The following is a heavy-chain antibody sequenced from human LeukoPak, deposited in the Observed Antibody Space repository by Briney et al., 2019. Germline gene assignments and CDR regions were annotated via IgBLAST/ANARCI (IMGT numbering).Heavy chain of an antibody. CDR2: ISAHNGNT. CDR1: GYTFTSYG. J-gene: IGHJ4*02. Sequence: ASVKVSCKASGYTFTSYGISWVRQAPGQGLEWMGWISAHNGNTNYAQKLQGRVTMTTDTSTSTAYMELRSLRSDDTAVYYCARRHYYDSSGYYYEDYWGQGTLVTVSS. D-gene: IGHD3-22*01. CDR3: ARRHYYDSSGYYYEDY. V-gene: IGHV1-18*01.